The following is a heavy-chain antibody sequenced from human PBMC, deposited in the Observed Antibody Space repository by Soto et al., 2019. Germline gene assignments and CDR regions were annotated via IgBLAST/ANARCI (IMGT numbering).Heavy chain of an antibody. CDR1: GFAFNSYE. V-gene: IGHV3-48*03. CDR3: ARDRRSSWYQPDYYYYGMDV. D-gene: IGHD6-13*01. J-gene: IGHJ6*02. Sequence: GGSLRLSCAASGFAFNSYEMNWVRQAPGKGLEWVSYIVSRGTTTYYADSVKGRFTMSRDNAKNSLYLQMNSLRAEDTAVYYCARDRRSSWYQPDYYYYGMDVWGQGTTVTVSS. CDR2: IVSRGTTT.